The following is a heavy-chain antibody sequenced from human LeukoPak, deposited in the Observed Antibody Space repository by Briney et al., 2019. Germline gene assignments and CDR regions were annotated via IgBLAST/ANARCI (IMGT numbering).Heavy chain of an antibody. J-gene: IGHJ4*02. V-gene: IGHV4-59*01. D-gene: IGHD5-18*01. CDR3: ARVGSGYSYGYIDY. CDR1: NDSIRNYY. CDR2: IYSSGST. Sequence: PSETLSLTCSVSNDSIRNYYWSWIRQPPGKGLEWIGYIYSSGSTNYNPSLKSRVTISVDTSKDQFSLKLSSVTAADTAVYYCARVGSGYSYGYIDYWGQGTLVTVSS.